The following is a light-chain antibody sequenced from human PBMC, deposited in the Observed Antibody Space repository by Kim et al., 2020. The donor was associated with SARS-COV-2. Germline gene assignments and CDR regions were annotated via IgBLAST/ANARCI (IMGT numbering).Light chain of an antibody. V-gene: IGKV4-1*01. CDR1: QSVLYNSNNKNY. Sequence: RATLTCKSSQSVLYNSNNKNYLAWYQHKPGHPPTLLFYWASTRGSGVPDRFSGSGSGTDFALTISSLQPEDVAVYYCQQYYTTATFGQGTRLEIK. CDR2: WAS. CDR3: QQYYTTAT. J-gene: IGKJ5*01.